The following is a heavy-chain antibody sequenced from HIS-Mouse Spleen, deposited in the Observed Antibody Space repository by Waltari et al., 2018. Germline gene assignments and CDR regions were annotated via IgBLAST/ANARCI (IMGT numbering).Heavy chain of an antibody. D-gene: IGHD6-13*01. CDR2: IYYSGST. J-gene: IGHJ2*01. Sequence: QLQLQESGPGLVKPSETLSLTCTVLGGSLRRSSHHWGWIRQPPGKGMEWIGSIYYSGSTYYNPSLKSRVTISVDTSKNQFSLKLSSVTAADTAVYYCAREIPYSSSWYDWYFDLWGRGTLVTVSS. CDR3: AREIPYSSSWYDWYFDL. CDR1: GGSLRRSSHH. V-gene: IGHV4-39*07.